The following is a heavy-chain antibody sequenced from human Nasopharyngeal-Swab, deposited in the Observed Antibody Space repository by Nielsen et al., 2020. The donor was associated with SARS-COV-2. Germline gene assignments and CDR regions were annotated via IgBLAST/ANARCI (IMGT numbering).Heavy chain of an antibody. CDR1: GYTLAELS. D-gene: IGHD2-8*01. CDR3: ATDLRYYTNGVCYTKAADAFDI. Sequence: ASVKVSCKVSGYTLAELSMHWVRQAPGKGLEWMGGFDPEDGETIYAQKFQGRVTMTEDTSTDTAYMELSSLRSEDTAVYYCATDLRYYTNGVCYTKAADAFDIWGQGTMVTVSS. CDR2: FDPEDGET. J-gene: IGHJ3*02. V-gene: IGHV1-24*01.